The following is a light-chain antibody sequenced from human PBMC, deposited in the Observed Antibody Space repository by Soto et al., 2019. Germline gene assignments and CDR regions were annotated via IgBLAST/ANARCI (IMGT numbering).Light chain of an antibody. CDR1: SGSVSTSYY. CDR3: LLYMGGGISM. CDR2: STN. J-gene: IGLJ3*02. Sequence: QTVVTQEPSFSVSPGGTVTLTCGLSSGSVSTSYYASWYQQTPGQAPRTLIYSTNTRSSGVPDRFSGSILGNKAALTITRAHADDESDYYCLLYMGGGISMFGGGTKLTVL. V-gene: IGLV8-61*01.